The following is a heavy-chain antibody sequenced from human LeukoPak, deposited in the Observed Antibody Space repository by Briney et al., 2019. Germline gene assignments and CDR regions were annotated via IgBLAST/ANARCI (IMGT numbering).Heavy chain of an antibody. V-gene: IGHV3-53*01. CDR2: IYSGGST. CDR3: ARARGDYPYYFDY. Sequence: GGSLRLSCAASGFTVSSNYMSWVRQAPGKGLEWVSVIYSGGSTYYADSVKGRFTISRDNSKNTLYLQMNSLRAEDTAVYYCARARGDYPYYFDYWGQGTLVTVSS. D-gene: IGHD4-17*01. CDR1: GFTVSSNY. J-gene: IGHJ4*02.